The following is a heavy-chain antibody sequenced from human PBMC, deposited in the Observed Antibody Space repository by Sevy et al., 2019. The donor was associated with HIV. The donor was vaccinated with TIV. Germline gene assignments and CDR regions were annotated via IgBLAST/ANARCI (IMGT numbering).Heavy chain of an antibody. V-gene: IGHV4-39*01. D-gene: IGHD1-1*01. Sequence: SETLSLTCTVSGGSINSRTSYWGWIRQPPGKGLEWIGIIYYSGVTYYNPSLKSRVTISVDTSKNQFSLKLSSVTAADTAVYYCARLDATRPKGHYFDYWGQGTLVTVSS. CDR1: GGSINSRTSY. CDR2: IYYSGVT. J-gene: IGHJ4*02. CDR3: ARLDATRPKGHYFDY.